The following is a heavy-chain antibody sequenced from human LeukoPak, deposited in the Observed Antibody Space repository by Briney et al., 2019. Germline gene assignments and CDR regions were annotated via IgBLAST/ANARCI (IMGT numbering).Heavy chain of an antibody. CDR3: GKEGRGMGAATIDY. D-gene: IGHD1-26*01. CDR2: ISGSGGST. J-gene: IGHJ4*02. Sequence: PGRSLRLSCAASGIKFSYSAMHWVRQAPGKGLEWVSGISGSGGSTYYADSVGRFSISRDNSKNTLYLQMTSLRAEDTAVYYCGKEGRGMGAATIDYWGQGTLVTVSS. V-gene: IGHV3-23*01. CDR1: GIKFSYSA.